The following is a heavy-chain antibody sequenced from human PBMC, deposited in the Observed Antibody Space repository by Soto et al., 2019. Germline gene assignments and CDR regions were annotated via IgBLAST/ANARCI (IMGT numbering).Heavy chain of an antibody. CDR2: INPNSGGT. Sequence: SSVKVSRNASGYTFTGYYMHWVRQAPGQGLEWMGWINPNSGGTNYAQKFQGWVTMTRDTSISTAYMELSRLRSDDTAVYYCARVDIVVVPAAMDYYYYYMDVWGKGTTVTVSS. V-gene: IGHV1-2*04. CDR1: GYTFTGYY. CDR3: ARVDIVVVPAAMDYYYYYMDV. D-gene: IGHD2-2*01. J-gene: IGHJ6*03.